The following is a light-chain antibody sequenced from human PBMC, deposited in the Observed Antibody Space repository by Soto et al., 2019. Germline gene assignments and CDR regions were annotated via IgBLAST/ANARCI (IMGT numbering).Light chain of an antibody. CDR3: GADHGSGSNFVYV. CDR2: VGTGGIVG. CDR1: SAYSNYN. J-gene: IGLJ7*01. Sequence: QSVLTQPPSASASLGASVTLTCTLSSAYSNYNVDWYQQRPGKGPRFVMRVGTGGIVGSKGDGIPDRFSVLGSGLNRYLTIKNIQEEDESDYHCGADHGSGSNFVYVFGPGTQLTVL. V-gene: IGLV9-49*01.